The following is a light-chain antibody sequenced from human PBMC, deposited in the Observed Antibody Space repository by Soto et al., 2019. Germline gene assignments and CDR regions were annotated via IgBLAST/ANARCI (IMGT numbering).Light chain of an antibody. Sequence: EIVLTQSPATLSLSPGERATLSCRASQTFSSHLAWYQQKPGQAPRLLIYDASKRATGIPARFSGRGSGTDFTLTISSLEPEDFAVYYCRQRSNWPPVITFGQGTRLEIK. J-gene: IGKJ5*01. CDR1: QTFSSH. V-gene: IGKV3-11*01. CDR2: DAS. CDR3: RQRSNWPPVIT.